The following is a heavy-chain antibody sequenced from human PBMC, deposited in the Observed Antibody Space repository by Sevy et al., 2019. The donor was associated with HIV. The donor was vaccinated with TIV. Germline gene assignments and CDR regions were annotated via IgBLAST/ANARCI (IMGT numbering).Heavy chain of an antibody. D-gene: IGHD3-22*01. CDR2: IFRGGDGT. V-gene: IGHV3-23*01. CDR1: GFTFSNYA. J-gene: IGHJ3*02. CDR3: AGALYDSSGSFEALDI. Sequence: GGSLRLSCVASGFTFSNYAMNWVRQAPGKGLEWVSTIFRGGDGTYYADSVKGRFTISRDNSKDTVYLQLSSLRADDTAVYYCAGALYDSSGSFEALDIWGQGTMVTVS.